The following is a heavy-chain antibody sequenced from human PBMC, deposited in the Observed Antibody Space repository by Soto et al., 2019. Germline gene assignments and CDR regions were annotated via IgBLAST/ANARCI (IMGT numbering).Heavy chain of an antibody. CDR3: ARDPRGWADAFDI. V-gene: IGHV3-53*01. Sequence: GGSLRLSCAASGFTVSSNYMSWVRQAPGKGLEWVSVIYSGGSTYYADSVKGRFTISKDNSKNTLYLQRNSLRAEDTAVYYCARDPRGWADAFDIWGQGTMVTVSS. D-gene: IGHD6-19*01. CDR2: IYSGGST. CDR1: GFTVSSNY. J-gene: IGHJ3*02.